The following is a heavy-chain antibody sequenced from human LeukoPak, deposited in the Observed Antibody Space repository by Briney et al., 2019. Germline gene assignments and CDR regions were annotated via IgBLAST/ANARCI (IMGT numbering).Heavy chain of an antibody. J-gene: IGHJ2*01. Sequence: SGGSLRLSCAASGFTFDDYGMSWVRQAPGKGLEWVSGINWNGGSTGYADSAKGRFTISRDNAKNSLYLQMNSLRAEDTALYYCAREGAYYGGPARYFDLWGRGTLVTVSS. CDR2: INWNGGST. D-gene: IGHD4-23*01. CDR1: GFTFDDYG. CDR3: AREGAYYGGPARYFDL. V-gene: IGHV3-20*04.